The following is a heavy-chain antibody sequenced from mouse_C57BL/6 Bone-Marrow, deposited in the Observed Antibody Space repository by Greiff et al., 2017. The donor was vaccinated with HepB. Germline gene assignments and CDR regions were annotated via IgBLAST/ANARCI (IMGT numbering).Heavy chain of an antibody. V-gene: IGHV1-82*01. CDR3: ARSPGKDY. CDR1: GYAFSSSW. D-gene: IGHD4-1*01. J-gene: IGHJ3*01. CDR2: IYPGDGDT. Sequence: LQESGPELVKPGASVKISCKASGYAFSSSWMNWVKQRPGKGLEWIGRIYPGDGDTNYNGKFKGKATLTADKSSSTAYMQLSSLTSEDSAVYFCARSPGKDYWGQGTLVTVSA.